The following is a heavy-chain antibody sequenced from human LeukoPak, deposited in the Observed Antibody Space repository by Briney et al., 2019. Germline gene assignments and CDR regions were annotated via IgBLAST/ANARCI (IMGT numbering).Heavy chain of an antibody. J-gene: IGHJ4*02. D-gene: IGHD3-16*01. CDR1: GGSISSCNW. CDR3: AREFTFGGVIGY. CDR2: IHHSGST. V-gene: IGHV4-4*02. Sequence: PSETLSLTCAVSGGSISSCNWWSWVRQPPGKGLEWIGEIHHSGSTNYNPSLKSRVTISVDKSRNQFSLRLSSVTAADTAVYYCAREFTFGGVIGYWGQGTLVTVSS.